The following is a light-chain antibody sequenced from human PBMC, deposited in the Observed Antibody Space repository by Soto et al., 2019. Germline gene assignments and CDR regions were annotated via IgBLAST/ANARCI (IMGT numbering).Light chain of an antibody. CDR1: NSDVGTYNY. J-gene: IGLJ7*01. CDR3: CSYAGSSSFRVL. V-gene: IGLV2-11*01. Sequence: QSVLTQPRSVSGSPGQSVTISCTGTNSDVGTYNYVSWYQQHPGKAPKLIIYDVTKRPSGVPDRFSGSKSGNTASLIISGLQAADKAEYYCCCCSYAGSSSFRVLFGGGTQLTVL. CDR2: DVT.